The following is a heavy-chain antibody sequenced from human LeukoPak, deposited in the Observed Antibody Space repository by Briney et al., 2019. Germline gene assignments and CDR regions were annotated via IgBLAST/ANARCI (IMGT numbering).Heavy chain of an antibody. CDR2: ISGSGGST. Sequence: GGSLRLSCAAPGCTFSSYAMSWVRQAPGKGLECVSAISGSGGSTYYADSVKGRFTISRDNSKNTLYLQMNSLRAEDTAVYYCAKDVVEAAADANWFDPWGQGTLVTVSS. V-gene: IGHV3-23*01. J-gene: IGHJ5*02. CDR3: AKDVVEAAADANWFDP. CDR1: GCTFSSYA. D-gene: IGHD6-13*01.